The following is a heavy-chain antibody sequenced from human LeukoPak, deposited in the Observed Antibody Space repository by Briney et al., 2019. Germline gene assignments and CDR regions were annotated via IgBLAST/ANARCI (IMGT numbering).Heavy chain of an antibody. CDR3: ARVPRIYCRGGSCYLYYFDY. V-gene: IGHV4-4*02. Sequence: PSDTLSLTCAVSGVPIRSDDWWSSARPPTRKGLEFIEEIYQSENNNYNPSLKSRVTISVDTSKNQFSLKLSSVTAADTAVYYCARVPRIYCRGGSCYLYYFDYWGQGTLVTVSS. CDR1: GVPIRSDDW. CDR2: IYQSENN. J-gene: IGHJ4*02. D-gene: IGHD2-15*01.